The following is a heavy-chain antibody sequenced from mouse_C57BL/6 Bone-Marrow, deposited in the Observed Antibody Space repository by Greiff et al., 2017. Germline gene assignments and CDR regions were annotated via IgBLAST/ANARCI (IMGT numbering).Heavy chain of an antibody. CDR3: ARYYGNSAWFDY. CDR1: GYTFTSYW. D-gene: IGHD2-1*01. V-gene: IGHV1-69*01. CDR2: IDPSDSYT. Sequence: QVQLQQPGAELVMPGASVKLSCKASGYTFTSYWMHWVKQRPGQGLEWIGEIDPSDSYTNYNQKFKGKATVTVDKSSSTAYMQLSSLTSEDSAVYYGARYYGNSAWFDYWGQGTLVTVSA. J-gene: IGHJ3*01.